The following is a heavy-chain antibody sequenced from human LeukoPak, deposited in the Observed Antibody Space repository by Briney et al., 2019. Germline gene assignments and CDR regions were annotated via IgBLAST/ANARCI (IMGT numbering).Heavy chain of an antibody. D-gene: IGHD1-26*01. CDR3: ARHGKGMGATDFDY. CDR1: GGSISSYY. J-gene: IGHJ4*02. Sequence: PSETLSLTCTVSGGSISSYYWSWIRQPPGKGLEWIGYIYYSGSTNYNPSLKSRVTISVDTSKNQFSLKLSSVTAADTAVYYCARHGKGMGATDFDYWGQGTLVTVSS. V-gene: IGHV4-59*08. CDR2: IYYSGST.